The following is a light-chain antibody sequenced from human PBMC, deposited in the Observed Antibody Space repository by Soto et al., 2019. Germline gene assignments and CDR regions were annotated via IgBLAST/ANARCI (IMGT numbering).Light chain of an antibody. CDR1: QNIGSN. CDR3: HQGRNWPLT. Sequence: VMTQSHATLSVSPRERITPLCRASQNIGSNLAWYQQKFGQAPRLLIYGASNRASGIPARFSGSGSGTDFTLTISKLEPEDFAVYYCHQGRNWPLTFGGGTKVDI. J-gene: IGKJ4*01. V-gene: IGKV3-11*01. CDR2: GAS.